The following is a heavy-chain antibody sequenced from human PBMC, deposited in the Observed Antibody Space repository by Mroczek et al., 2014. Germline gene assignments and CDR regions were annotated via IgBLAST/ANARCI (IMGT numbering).Heavy chain of an antibody. CDR1: GFTFSSYS. V-gene: IGHV3-21*01. J-gene: IGHJ6*02. D-gene: IGHD1-1*01. Sequence: VQLVQSGGGLVKPGGSLRLSCAASGFTFSSYSMNWVRQAPGKGLEWVSSISSSSSYIYYADSVKGRFTISRDNAKNSLYLQMNSLRAEDTAVYYCARGPGGTGTTDYYYGMDVWGQGTTGHRLL. CDR3: ARGPGGTGTTDYYYGMDV. CDR2: ISSSSSYI.